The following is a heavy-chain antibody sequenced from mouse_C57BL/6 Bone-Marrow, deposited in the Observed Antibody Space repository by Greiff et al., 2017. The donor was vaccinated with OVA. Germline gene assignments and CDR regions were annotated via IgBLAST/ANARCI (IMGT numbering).Heavy chain of an antibody. CDR2: IWSGGST. V-gene: IGHV2-2*01. CDR1: GFSLTSYG. CDR3: ARRGRWGFDY. D-gene: IGHD2-3*01. Sequence: VKVVESGPGLVQPSQSLSITCTVSGFSLTSYGVHWVRQSPGKGLEWLGVIWSGGSTDYNAAFISRLSISKDNSKSQVFFKMNSLQADDTAIYYCARRGRWGFDYWGQGTTLTVSS. J-gene: IGHJ2*01.